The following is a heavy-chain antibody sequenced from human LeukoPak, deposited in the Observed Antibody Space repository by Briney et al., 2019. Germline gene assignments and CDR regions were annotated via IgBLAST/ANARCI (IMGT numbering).Heavy chain of an antibody. CDR3: ARGITSSSTSRRGLFDY. J-gene: IGHJ4*02. CDR1: GFTFSNYG. Sequence: GGSLRLSCAASGFTFSNYGMHWVRQSPGKGLEWVAIIAYDGSNKYYADSVKGRFTISRDNAKNSLYLQMNSLRAEDTAVYYCARGITSSSTSRRGLFDYWGQGTLVTVSS. CDR2: IAYDGSNK. D-gene: IGHD2-2*01. V-gene: IGHV3-30*03.